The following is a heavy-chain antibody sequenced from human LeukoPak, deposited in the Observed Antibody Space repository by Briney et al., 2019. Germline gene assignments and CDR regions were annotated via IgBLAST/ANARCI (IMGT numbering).Heavy chain of an antibody. CDR3: ARSYRSSFIAFAV. Sequence: PGGTLRLSCAASGFTFSSYAMHWVRQAPGKGLEDVSALSSSGGSTYYENSVKGRFAISRDNSKSALYLQMGSLRAEDMAVYYCARSYRSSFIAFAVWGQGTMVTVSS. CDR1: GFTFSSYA. V-gene: IGHV3-64*01. CDR2: LSSSGGST. J-gene: IGHJ3*01. D-gene: IGHD6-6*01.